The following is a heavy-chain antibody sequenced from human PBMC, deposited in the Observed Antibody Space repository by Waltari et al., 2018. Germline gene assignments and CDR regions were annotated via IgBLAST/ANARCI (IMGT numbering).Heavy chain of an antibody. CDR3: TSPVAAAAQSFDY. CDR1: GFTFSGSA. Sequence: EVQLVESGGGFVQPGGSLKLSCSAFGFTFSGSAMHWVRQASGKGLEWVGRIRSKANSYATAYAASVKGRFTISRDDSKNTAYLQMNSLKTEDTAVYYCTSPVAAAAQSFDYWGQGTLVTVSS. CDR2: IRSKANSYAT. D-gene: IGHD6-13*01. V-gene: IGHV3-73*01. J-gene: IGHJ4*02.